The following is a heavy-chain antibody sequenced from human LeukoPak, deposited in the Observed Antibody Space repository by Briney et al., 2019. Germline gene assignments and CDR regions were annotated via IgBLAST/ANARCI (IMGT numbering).Heavy chain of an antibody. D-gene: IGHD3-22*01. CDR2: IKEDGSEE. CDR3: SRDLSPQCSSGLCPSVDY. J-gene: IGHJ4*02. CDR1: GFTFSRFW. V-gene: IGHV3-7*01. Sequence: PGGSLRLSCGASGFTFSRFWMTWVRQAPGKGLEWVANIKEDGSEEYYVDSVKGRFTISRDNAKNSLYLQMDSLRAEDTAIYYCSRDLSPQCSSGLCPSVDYWGQGTLVTVSS.